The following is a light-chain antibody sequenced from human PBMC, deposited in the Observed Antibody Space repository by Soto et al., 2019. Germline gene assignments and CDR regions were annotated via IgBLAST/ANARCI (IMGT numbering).Light chain of an antibody. V-gene: IGLV2-14*03. Sequence: QSVLTQPASMSGSPGQSITISCTGSDVRGNKYVSWYQHYPGKAPKLIISDASSRPSGVSDRFSGSKSGDSASLTISGLQAEDEADYYCSAFTGTTYGFGTGTKVTVL. CDR1: DVRGNKY. CDR3: SAFTGTTYG. CDR2: DAS. J-gene: IGLJ1*01.